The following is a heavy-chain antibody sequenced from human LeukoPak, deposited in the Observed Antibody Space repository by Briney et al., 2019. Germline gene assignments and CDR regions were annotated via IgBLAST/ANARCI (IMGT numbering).Heavy chain of an antibody. Sequence: PGGSLRLSCAASGFTFSSYGMSWVRQAPGKGLEWVSAISGSGGSTYYADSVKGRFTISRDNSKNTLYLQMNSLRAEDTAVYYCAKAGVVVPAATRSRYYFDYWGQGTLVTVSS. CDR2: ISGSGGST. CDR3: AKAGVVVPAATRSRYYFDY. J-gene: IGHJ4*02. D-gene: IGHD2-2*01. CDR1: GFTFSSYG. V-gene: IGHV3-23*01.